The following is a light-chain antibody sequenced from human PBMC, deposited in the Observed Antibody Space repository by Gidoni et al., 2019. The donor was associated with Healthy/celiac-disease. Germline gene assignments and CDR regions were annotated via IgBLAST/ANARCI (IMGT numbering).Light chain of an antibody. Sequence: DIQMTQSPSSLSAPVGDRVTITCRASQSIGTSLNWYQQKPGKAPKLLIYSASTLQGGVPSRFSGSGSGTHFTLTISSLQSEDFATYYCQQYYTARTFXXXTRLEIK. J-gene: IGKJ5*01. V-gene: IGKV1-39*01. CDR2: SAS. CDR1: QSIGTS. CDR3: QQYYTART.